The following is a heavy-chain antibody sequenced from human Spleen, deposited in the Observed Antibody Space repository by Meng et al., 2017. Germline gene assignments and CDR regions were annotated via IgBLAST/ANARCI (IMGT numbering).Heavy chain of an antibody. Sequence: GSLRLSCIVSGGSVTSGGHYWTWIRQTPRKGLEWIGYIHHSGITSFNPSLKSRVTVSVDTSMNQFSLRVTSVTAADTAVYYCVRYAPAALFDFWGQGTLVTVSS. J-gene: IGHJ4*02. CDR3: VRYAPAALFDF. CDR1: GGSVTSGGHY. CDR2: IHHSGIT. D-gene: IGHD1-1*01. V-gene: IGHV4-61*08.